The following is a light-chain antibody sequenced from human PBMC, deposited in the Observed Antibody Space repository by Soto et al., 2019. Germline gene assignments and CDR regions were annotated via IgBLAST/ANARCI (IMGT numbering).Light chain of an antibody. Sequence: IVMTQSPATLSVSPGERATLSCRASQSVGRSLAWYQQKPGRAPRLLIYGTSARATGIPATFSGSGSGTEFTLTISSLQSEDFAIYYCQQYDNWPSVTFGGGTKVEIK. CDR3: QQYDNWPSVT. V-gene: IGKV3-15*01. CDR1: QSVGRS. CDR2: GTS. J-gene: IGKJ4*01.